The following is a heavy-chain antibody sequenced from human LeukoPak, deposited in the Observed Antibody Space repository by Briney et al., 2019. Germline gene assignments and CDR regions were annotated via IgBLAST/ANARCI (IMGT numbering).Heavy chain of an antibody. V-gene: IGHV1-69*13. D-gene: IGHD3-9*01. CDR2: IIPIFGTA. J-gene: IGHJ4*02. CDR3: ARGGYYDILTGYPHPFDY. Sequence: SVKVSCKASGGTFSSYAISWVRQAPGQGLEWMGGIIPIFGTANYAQKFQGRVAITADESTSTAYMELSSLRSEDTAVYYCARGGYYDILTGYPHPFDYWGQGTLVTVSS. CDR1: GGTFSSYA.